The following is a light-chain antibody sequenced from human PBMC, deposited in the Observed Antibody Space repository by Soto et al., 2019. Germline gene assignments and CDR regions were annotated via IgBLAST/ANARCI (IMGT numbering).Light chain of an antibody. V-gene: IGKV3-20*01. J-gene: IGKJ5*01. CDR2: AAS. CDR3: QQYGYSPIT. Sequence: EILFTQSPGTLSLSPGERATLSCRASQSVSSSHLAWYQHNNGQAPRLLIHAASSRDTGSPDRFSGGGSGTDFTLTISSLEPEDFEVYYCQQYGYSPITFGQGTRLEI. CDR1: QSVSSSH.